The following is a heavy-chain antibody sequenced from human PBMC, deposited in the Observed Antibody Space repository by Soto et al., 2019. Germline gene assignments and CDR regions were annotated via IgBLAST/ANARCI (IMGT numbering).Heavy chain of an antibody. Sequence: PGGSLRLSXAGSGFTFGDSYMSWIRQAPGKGLEWLSYISPGSRYPAYADSVKGRFTISRDNAKRSLYLQMMSLTAEDTAIYYCVRGGGGGLLDPWGQGTMVTVSS. V-gene: IGHV3-11*06. CDR2: ISPGSRYP. CDR3: VRGGGGGLLDP. J-gene: IGHJ5*02. CDR1: GFTFGDSY. D-gene: IGHD2-15*01.